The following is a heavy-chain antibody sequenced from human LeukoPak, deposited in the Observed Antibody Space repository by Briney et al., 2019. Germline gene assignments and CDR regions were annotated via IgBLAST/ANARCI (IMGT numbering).Heavy chain of an antibody. CDR1: GGSISSGGYY. Sequence: ASQTLSLTCTVSGGSISSGGYYWSWIRQHPGKGLEWIGYIYYSGSTNYNPSLKSRVTISVDTSKNQFSLKLSSVTAADTAVYYCATSGGSGSRYNWFDPWGQGTLVTVSS. J-gene: IGHJ5*02. V-gene: IGHV4-61*08. CDR3: ATSGGSGSRYNWFDP. D-gene: IGHD3-10*01. CDR2: IYYSGST.